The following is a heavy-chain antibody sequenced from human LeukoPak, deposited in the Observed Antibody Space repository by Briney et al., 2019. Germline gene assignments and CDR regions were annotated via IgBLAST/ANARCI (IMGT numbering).Heavy chain of an antibody. V-gene: IGHV3-66*01. D-gene: IGHD6-13*01. CDR3: ARDSGYSSSWAFDY. CDR2: IYSGGST. Sequence: PGGSLRLSCAASGFTVSSNYMSWVHQAPGKGLEWVSVIYSGGSTYYADSVKGRFTISRDNSKNTLYLQMNSLRAEDTAVYYCARDSGYSSSWAFDYWGQGTLVTVSS. CDR1: GFTVSSNY. J-gene: IGHJ4*02.